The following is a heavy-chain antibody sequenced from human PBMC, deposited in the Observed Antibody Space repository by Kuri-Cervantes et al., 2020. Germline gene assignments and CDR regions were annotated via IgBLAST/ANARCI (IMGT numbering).Heavy chain of an antibody. D-gene: IGHD3-3*01. CDR3: ARHSEAGRSYDFWSGYYERGWFDP. Sequence: SETLSLTCTVSGGSISSYYWSWIRQPPGKGLEWIGEINHSGSTNYNPSLKSRVTISVDTSKNQFSLKLSSVTAADTAVYYCARHSEAGRSYDFWSGYYERGWFDPWGQGTLVTVSS. CDR1: GGSISSYY. V-gene: IGHV4-34*01. CDR2: INHSGST. J-gene: IGHJ5*02.